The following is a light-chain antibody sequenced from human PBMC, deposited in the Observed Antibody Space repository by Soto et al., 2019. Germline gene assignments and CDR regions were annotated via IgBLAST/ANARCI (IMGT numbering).Light chain of an antibody. J-gene: IGKJ1*01. Sequence: DIQMTQSPASLSASVGDRVTISCRASQTISTFLNLYQQKPGTAPRLLIYRASSVQSGVPPRFSGSGSGRDFTLTISSLRPEDIATYFCQQSYSSPPWTFGQGTKVDIK. CDR3: QQSYSSPPWT. CDR2: RAS. V-gene: IGKV1-39*01. CDR1: QTISTF.